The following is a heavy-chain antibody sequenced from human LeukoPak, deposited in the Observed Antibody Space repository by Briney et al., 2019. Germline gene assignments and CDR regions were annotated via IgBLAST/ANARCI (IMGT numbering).Heavy chain of an antibody. V-gene: IGHV4-39*07. CDR2: ISYRGST. CDR3: AREHRVRGVIHVNWFDP. D-gene: IGHD3-10*01. Sequence: SETLSLTCTVSGGSISSSNYYWAWIRQPPGKGLEWIGSISYRGSTYYNPSLKSRVTISVDTSKNQFSLKLSSVTAADTAVYYCAREHRVRGVIHVNWFDPWGQGTLVTVSS. J-gene: IGHJ5*02. CDR1: GGSISSSNYY.